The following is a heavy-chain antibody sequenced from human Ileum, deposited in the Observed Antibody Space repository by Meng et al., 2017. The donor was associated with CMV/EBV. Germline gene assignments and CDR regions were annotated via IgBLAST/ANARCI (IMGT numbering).Heavy chain of an antibody. CDR3: ARNLADYDILTGSDY. CDR1: AYTFTSYY. Sequence: ASVKVSCKASAYTFTSYYMHWVRQAPGHGLEWMGVINPSGGAATSAQRFQGRLTMTRDSSTSTVYMVLTSLRSEDTAMYYCARNLADYDILTGSDYWGQGTLVTVSS. V-gene: IGHV1-46*01. CDR2: INPSGGAA. D-gene: IGHD3-9*01. J-gene: IGHJ4*02.